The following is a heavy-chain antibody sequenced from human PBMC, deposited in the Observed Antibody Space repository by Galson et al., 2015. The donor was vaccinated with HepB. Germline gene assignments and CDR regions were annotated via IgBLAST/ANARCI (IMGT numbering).Heavy chain of an antibody. V-gene: IGHV3-23*01. Sequence: SLRLSCAASGFTFSGYAMSWVRQAPGKGPEWVSAISGSGGITYYADSVKGRFTISRDNSKNTLYLRMNSLRAEDTAVYYCAKDRGGHCGGDCYSSFDPWGQGTLVTVSS. CDR3: AKDRGGHCGGDCYSSFDP. D-gene: IGHD2-21*02. CDR1: GFTFSGYA. J-gene: IGHJ5*02. CDR2: ISGSGGIT.